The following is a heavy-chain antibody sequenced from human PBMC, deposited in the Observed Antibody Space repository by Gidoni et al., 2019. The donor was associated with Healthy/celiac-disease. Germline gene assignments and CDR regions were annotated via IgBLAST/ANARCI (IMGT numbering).Heavy chain of an antibody. V-gene: IGHV1-3*01. CDR3: ARDRYCSGGSCYWSDYYYGMDV. CDR1: GYTFTNYD. D-gene: IGHD2-15*01. J-gene: IGHJ6*02. CDR2: INAGNGNT. Sequence: QVQLVQSGAEGKKPGASVKVTCKAYGYTFTNYDIHWVRQAPGQRLEWMGWINAGNGNTKYSQTFQGRVTITRDTSASTSYMELSSLRSEDTAMYYCARDRYCSGGSCYWSDYYYGMDVWGQGTTVTVSS.